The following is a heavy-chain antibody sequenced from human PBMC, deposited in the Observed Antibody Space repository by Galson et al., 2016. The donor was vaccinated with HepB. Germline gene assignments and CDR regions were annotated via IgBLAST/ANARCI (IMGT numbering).Heavy chain of an antibody. CDR3: ARDRDGFNPADLVGDYYYYYGLDV. V-gene: IGHV4-39*07. Sequence: SETLSLTCAVSGGSISSRSYYWGWIRQPPGKGLEWIGSIYYSGSTYYNPSLKSRVTISVDTSKNQFSLRLASVTAADTAVYYCARDRDGFNPADLVGDYYYYYGLDVWGQGTTVTVSS. J-gene: IGHJ6*02. CDR1: GGSISSRSYY. D-gene: IGHD5-24*01. CDR2: IYYSGST.